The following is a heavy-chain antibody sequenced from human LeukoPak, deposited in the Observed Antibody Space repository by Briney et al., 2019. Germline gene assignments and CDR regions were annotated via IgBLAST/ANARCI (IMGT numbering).Heavy chain of an antibody. D-gene: IGHD3-16*01. CDR1: GGSFSGYY. J-gene: IGHJ4*02. CDR2: INHSGST. V-gene: IGHV4-34*01. CDR3: ARSWGEDY. Sequence: PSETLSLTCAVYGGSFSGYYWSWIRQPPGKGLEWIGEINHSGSTNYNPSLKGRVTISVDTSKNQFSLKLSSVTAADTAVYYCARSWGEDYWGQGTLVTVSS.